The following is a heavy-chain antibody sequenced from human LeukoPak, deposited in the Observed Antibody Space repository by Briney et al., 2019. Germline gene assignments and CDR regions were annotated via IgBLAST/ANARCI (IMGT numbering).Heavy chain of an antibody. J-gene: IGHJ6*03. Sequence: SETLSLTCTVSGGSLSSPNWWSWVRQPPGKGLEWIGEIYHSGMTNYKTSLKSRVTISVDESKNQFSLKLSSVTAADTAIYYCEGSSYNSYYYYMDVWGKGTTVTVSS. CDR1: GGSLSSPNW. V-gene: IGHV4-4*02. CDR2: IYHSGMT. D-gene: IGHD2-2*01. CDR3: EGSSYNSYYYYMDV.